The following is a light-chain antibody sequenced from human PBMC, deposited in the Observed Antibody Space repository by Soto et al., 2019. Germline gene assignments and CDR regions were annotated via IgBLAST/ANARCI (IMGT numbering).Light chain of an antibody. V-gene: IGKV1-39*01. Sequence: DIQMTQSPSSLSASVGDRATITCRASQSITNYLNWYQQKPGRAPKLLIYITSSLQSGVPSRFSGSGSGTDLTLTISSLQPEDFATYDCQDNYSVPRTVGQGTDVEMK. J-gene: IGKJ1*01. CDR1: QSITNY. CDR2: ITS. CDR3: QDNYSVPRT.